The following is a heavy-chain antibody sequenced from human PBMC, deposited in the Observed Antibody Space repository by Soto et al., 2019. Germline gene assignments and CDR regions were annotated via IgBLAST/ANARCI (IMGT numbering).Heavy chain of an antibody. J-gene: IGHJ4*02. V-gene: IGHV5-51*01. CDR3: ARRGTIAAAGTSFRDY. CDR1: GYSFTIYW. D-gene: IGHD6-13*01. CDR2: IYPGDSDT. Sequence: GESLNISCNGSGYSFTIYWIGWVRQMPGKGLEWMGIIYPGDSDTRYSPSFQGQVTISADKSISTAYLQWSSLKASDTAMYYCARRGTIAAAGTSFRDYWGQGTLVTVSS.